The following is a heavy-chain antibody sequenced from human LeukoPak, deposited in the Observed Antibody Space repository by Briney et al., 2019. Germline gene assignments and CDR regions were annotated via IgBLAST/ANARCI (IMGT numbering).Heavy chain of an antibody. CDR2: INSDGTST. V-gene: IGHV3-74*01. Sequence: GGSLRLSCAASGFTFGSYWMHWVRQAPGKGLVWVSRINSDGTSTSYADSVKGRFTISRDNAKNTLYLQMNSLRAEDTAVYYCARGIVVVSAIPGYWGQGTLVTVSS. CDR3: ARGIVVVSAIPGY. D-gene: IGHD2-21*02. J-gene: IGHJ4*02. CDR1: GFTFGSYW.